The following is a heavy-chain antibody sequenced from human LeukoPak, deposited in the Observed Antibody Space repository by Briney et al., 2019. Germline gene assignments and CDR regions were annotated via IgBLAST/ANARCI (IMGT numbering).Heavy chain of an antibody. CDR1: GGSISSYY. CDR3: ARDNGQAFDY. CDR2: IYHSGST. D-gene: IGHD2-8*01. V-gene: IGHV4-59*12. J-gene: IGHJ4*02. Sequence: PSETLSLTCTVSGGSISSYYWSWIRQPPGKGLEWIGNIYHSGSTYYNPTLKSRVTISVDRSKNQFYLKLSSVTAADTAVYYCARDNGQAFDYWGQGTLVTVSS.